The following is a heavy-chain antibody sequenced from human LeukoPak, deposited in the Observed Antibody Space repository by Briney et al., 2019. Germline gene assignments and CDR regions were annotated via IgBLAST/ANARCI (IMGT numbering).Heavy chain of an antibody. D-gene: IGHD6-6*01. J-gene: IGHJ4*02. CDR2: ISSSSSYI. CDR3: ARAHQYSSSSNY. V-gene: IGHV3-21*01. CDR1: GFTFSSYS. Sequence: GGSLRLSCAASGFTFSSYSMNWVRQAPGKGLEWVSSISSSSSYIYYADSVKGRFTISRDNAKNSLYLQMNSLRAVDTAVYYCARAHQYSSSSNYWGQGTLVTVSS.